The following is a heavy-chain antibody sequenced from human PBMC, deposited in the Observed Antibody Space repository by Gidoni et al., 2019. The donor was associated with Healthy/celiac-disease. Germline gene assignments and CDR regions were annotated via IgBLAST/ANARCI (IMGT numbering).Heavy chain of an antibody. V-gene: IGHV4-59*01. J-gene: IGHJ3*02. CDR2: IYYSWNT. CDR1: GGSISSYY. Sequence: QVQLQESGPGLVKPSETLSLTCTVSGGSISSYYWSWILQLPGKGLEWIGYIYYSWNTNYNHSHKSRVTISVDTSKNQCSLKLSSVTAADTDVYYCAREEPYYDSSGYYPLYAFDIWGQGTMVTVSS. D-gene: IGHD3-22*01. CDR3: AREEPYYDSSGYYPLYAFDI.